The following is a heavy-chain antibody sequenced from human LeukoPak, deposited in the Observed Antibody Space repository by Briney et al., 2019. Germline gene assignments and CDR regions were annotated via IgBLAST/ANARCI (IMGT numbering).Heavy chain of an antibody. Sequence: SETLSLTCAVSAGSISSRNWWSWVRQSPGKGLEWIGEMSHSGSTNYNPSLESRVTMSVDKSKNQFSLKLSSVTAADTAVYYCARFSGWPSSPFDYWGQGTLVTVSS. CDR1: AGSISSRNW. V-gene: IGHV4-4*02. CDR2: MSHSGST. CDR3: ARFSGWPSSPFDY. D-gene: IGHD6-19*01. J-gene: IGHJ4*02.